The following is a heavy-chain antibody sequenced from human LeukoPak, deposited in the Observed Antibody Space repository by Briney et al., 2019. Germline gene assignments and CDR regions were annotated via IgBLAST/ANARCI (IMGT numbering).Heavy chain of an antibody. J-gene: IGHJ4*02. V-gene: IGHV1-3*01. CDR2: INAGNGNT. CDR1: GYTFTSYA. D-gene: IGHD3-16*01. CDR3: ARGLGESLPYFDY. Sequence: ASVKVSCKASGYTFTSYAMHWVRQAPGQRLEWMGWINAGNGNTKYSQKFQGRVTITRDTSASTAYMELSSLRSEDTAVYYCARGLGESLPYFDYWGQGTLVTVSS.